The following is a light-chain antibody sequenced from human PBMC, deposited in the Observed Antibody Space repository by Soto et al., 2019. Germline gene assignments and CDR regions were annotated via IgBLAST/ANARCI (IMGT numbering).Light chain of an antibody. J-gene: IGLJ3*02. CDR3: CSHAGTSTWV. V-gene: IGLV2-23*01. CDR2: EGS. CDR1: SSDVGSYDL. Sequence: QSALTQPASVSGSPGQSITISCTGTSSDVGSYDLVSWYQQHPGKAPKLMIYEGSKRPSGVSNRFSGSKSGNTASLTISGLQAEDEAEYYCCSHAGTSTWVFGGGTKLTVL.